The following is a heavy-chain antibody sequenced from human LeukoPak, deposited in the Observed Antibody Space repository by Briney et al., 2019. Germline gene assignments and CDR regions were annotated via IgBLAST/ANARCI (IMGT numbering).Heavy chain of an antibody. D-gene: IGHD6-19*01. V-gene: IGHV4-39*01. Sequence: TSETLSLTCTVSGGSFFRSGYYWGWIRQPPGKGLEWIGTIYYSGSSYYNPSLKSRVTISVDTSKKQFSLKLSSVTAADTAVYYCAEGVAVAGGYWYFDFWGRGTLVTVSS. CDR1: GGSFFRSGYY. CDR2: IYYSGSS. CDR3: AEGVAVAGGYWYFDF. J-gene: IGHJ2*01.